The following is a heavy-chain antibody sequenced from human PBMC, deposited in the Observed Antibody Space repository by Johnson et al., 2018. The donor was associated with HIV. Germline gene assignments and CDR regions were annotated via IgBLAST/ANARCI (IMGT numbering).Heavy chain of an antibody. V-gene: IGHV3-7*01. J-gene: IGHJ3*02. Sequence: VQLVESGGGLVQPGGSLRLSCAASGFTFSSYWMSWVRQAPGKGLEWVANIKQDGSEKYYVDSVKGRFTISRDNAKNSLYLQMNSLRAEDTAVYYCARVAFGSSYLDVFDIWSQGTMVTVSS. CDR2: IKQDGSEK. D-gene: IGHD3-16*01. CDR3: ARVAFGSSYLDVFDI. CDR1: GFTFSSYW.